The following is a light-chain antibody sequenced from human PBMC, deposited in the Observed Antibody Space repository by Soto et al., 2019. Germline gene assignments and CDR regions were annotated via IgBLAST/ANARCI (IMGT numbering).Light chain of an antibody. CDR2: EVS. J-gene: IGLJ1*01. CDR1: SGDVGGYYY. CDR3: SSYTAGGTI. V-gene: IGLV2-14*01. Sequence: QSALTQPASVSGSPGQSITISCTGTSGDVGGYYYVSWYQQLPGKAPKLMISEVSNRPSGVSNRFSGSKSGNTASLTISGLQAKDEADYYCSSYTAGGTIFGTGTKVTVL.